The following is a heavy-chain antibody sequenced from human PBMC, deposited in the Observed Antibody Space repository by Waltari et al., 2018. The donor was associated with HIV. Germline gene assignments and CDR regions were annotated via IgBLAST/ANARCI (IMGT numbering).Heavy chain of an antibody. D-gene: IGHD2-2*01. V-gene: IGHV1-18*01. CDR3: ARFLAVPAASNYMDV. J-gene: IGHJ6*03. Sequence: QVQLVQSGAEVKKPGASVRVSCKASGYTFTNYEFGWLHQAPGQGLEWMGWISVYNGNTNYTQKMQGRVTLTTDTSKNIAYMELRSLRYDDTAVYYCARFLAVPAASNYMDVWGKGTTVTVSS. CDR2: ISVYNGNT. CDR1: GYTFTNYE.